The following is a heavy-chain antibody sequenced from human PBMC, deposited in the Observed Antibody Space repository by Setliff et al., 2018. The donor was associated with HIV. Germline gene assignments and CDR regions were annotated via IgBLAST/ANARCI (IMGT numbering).Heavy chain of an antibody. Sequence: SVKVSCKPSEYSFTSYDINWVRQAPGGLEWMGGIIPIFGTANYAQKFQGRVTITADESASTAYMELSSLRSDDTAVYYCARDSKIAVAGGDYYYIDVWGKGTTVTVSS. CDR2: IIPIFGTA. J-gene: IGHJ6*03. CDR1: EYSFTSYD. CDR3: ARDSKIAVAGGDYYYIDV. V-gene: IGHV1-69*13. D-gene: IGHD6-19*01.